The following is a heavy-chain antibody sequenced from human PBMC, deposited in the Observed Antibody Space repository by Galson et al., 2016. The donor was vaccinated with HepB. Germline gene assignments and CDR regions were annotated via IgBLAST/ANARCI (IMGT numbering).Heavy chain of an antibody. CDR1: GFTFSSYA. J-gene: IGHJ4*02. CDR2: IWYDGSNK. CDR3: ASEAPILAPTLDY. D-gene: IGHD2/OR15-2a*01. V-gene: IGHV3-33*08. Sequence: SQRLSCAASGFTFSSYAMSWVRQAPGKGLEWVAVIWYDGSNKYHADSVKGRFTISRDNSKNTLYLQMNSLRAEDTAVYYCASEAPILAPTLDYWGQGTLVTVSS.